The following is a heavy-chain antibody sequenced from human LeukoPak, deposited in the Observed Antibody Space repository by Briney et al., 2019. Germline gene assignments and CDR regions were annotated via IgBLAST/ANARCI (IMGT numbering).Heavy chain of an antibody. V-gene: IGHV1-46*01. J-gene: IGHJ3*02. Sequence: ASVKVSCKASGFTFTTYFMHWVRQAPGQGLEWMGIIYPSGGSTSYVEKFQGRVTMTRDTSTSTVYLELRSLRSEDTAVYYCARGATVGFDVFDIWGQGTMVTVSS. D-gene: IGHD4-23*01. CDR2: IYPSGGST. CDR1: GFTFTTYF. CDR3: ARGATVGFDVFDI.